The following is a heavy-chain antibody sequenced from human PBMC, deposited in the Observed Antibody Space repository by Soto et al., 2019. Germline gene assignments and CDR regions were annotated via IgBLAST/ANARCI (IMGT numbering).Heavy chain of an antibody. CDR1: GYTLTELS. V-gene: IGHV1-24*01. CDR2: FVPEDGRT. CDR3: ATGQLGNYFDP. J-gene: IGHJ5*02. D-gene: IGHD6-13*01. Sequence: ASVKVSCKVSGYTLTELSMHWVRQAPGRGLEWMGGFVPEDGRTIYALKFQGRVTMTEDTSTDTAYMELSSLRSEDTAVYYCATGQLGNYFDPWGQGALVTVYS.